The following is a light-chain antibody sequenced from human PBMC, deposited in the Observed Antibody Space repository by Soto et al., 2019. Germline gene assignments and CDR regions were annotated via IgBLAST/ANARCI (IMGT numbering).Light chain of an antibody. CDR3: QQYNNVAT. J-gene: IGKJ2*01. CDR1: QSVSSN. Sequence: EIVMTQSPATLSVSPGERATLSCRASQSVSSNLAWYQQKPGQAPRLLIYGASTRATGIPARFSGSGSGTDFTLTISSLQSEDFAVYYCQQYNNVATFGQGTKLEIK. V-gene: IGKV3-15*01. CDR2: GAS.